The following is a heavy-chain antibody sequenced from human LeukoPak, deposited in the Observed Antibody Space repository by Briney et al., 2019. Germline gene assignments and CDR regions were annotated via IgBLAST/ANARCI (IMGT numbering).Heavy chain of an antibody. CDR2: IWYDGSNK. J-gene: IGHJ3*02. D-gene: IGHD6-13*01. V-gene: IGHV3-33*01. CDR1: GFTFSTYV. Sequence: GGSLRLSCAASGFTFSTYVMHWVRQAPGKGLEGVAVIWYDGSNKYCVDSVKGRFTISRDNSKNTLYLQMNSLRAEDTAVYYCARPIPADAGAFDIWGQGTMVTVSS. CDR3: ARPIPADAGAFDI.